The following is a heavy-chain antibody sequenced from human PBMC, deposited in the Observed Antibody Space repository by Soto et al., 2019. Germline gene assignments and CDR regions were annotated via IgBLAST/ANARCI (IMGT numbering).Heavy chain of an antibody. Sequence: PGGSLRLSCEASGLTFSSCAMSWVRQAPGKGLEWVSSITGSGVGYYADSVKGRFTISRDNSKSTLFLQLNSLRADDTAVYYCANGLDVLKYNYWGQGTLVTVSS. V-gene: IGHV3-23*01. J-gene: IGHJ4*02. CDR2: ITGSGVG. CDR1: GLTFSSCA. D-gene: IGHD6-6*01. CDR3: ANGLDVLKYNY.